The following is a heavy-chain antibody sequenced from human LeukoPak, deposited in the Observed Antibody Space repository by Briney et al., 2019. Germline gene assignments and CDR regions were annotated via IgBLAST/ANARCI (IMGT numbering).Heavy chain of an antibody. Sequence: GGSLRLSCVASGFTFNNYAMSWVRQAPGRGLEWASSTAGSGISKDYADSVKGRFTISKDKSKNMLYLQMDNLRAEDTGVYFCARLPTFYDSSGYHYDYWGQGTLVTVSS. J-gene: IGHJ4*02. V-gene: IGHV3-23*01. CDR1: GFTFNNYA. CDR3: ARLPTFYDSSGYHYDY. CDR2: TAGSGISK. D-gene: IGHD3-22*01.